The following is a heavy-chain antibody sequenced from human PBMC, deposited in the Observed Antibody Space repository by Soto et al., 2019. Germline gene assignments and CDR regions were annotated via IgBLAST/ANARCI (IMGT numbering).Heavy chain of an antibody. CDR3: LRGNTIFVVVYFDY. Sequence: SETLSLTCTVSGGSITSGGYYWSWVRQHPGKGLEWIGYIYYSGSTYYNPSLKSRVTISVDTSKNQFSLKLSSGTAADTAVYYCLRGNTIFVVVYFDYWGQGTLVTAPQ. CDR2: IYYSGST. V-gene: IGHV4-31*03. D-gene: IGHD3-3*01. CDR1: GGSITSGGYY. J-gene: IGHJ4*02.